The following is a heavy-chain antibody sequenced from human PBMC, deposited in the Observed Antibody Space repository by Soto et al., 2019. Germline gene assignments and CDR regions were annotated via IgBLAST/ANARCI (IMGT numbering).Heavy chain of an antibody. J-gene: IGHJ6*02. CDR2: ISGSGVST. Sequence: GALRLSCAASGFTFSSYAMSWVRQAPGKGLEWVSAISGSGVSTYYADYVKGRFTISRDNSKNTLYLQMNSLRAEDTAVYYCAKSPGMYYDFWSGSGFYYYGMDVWGQGTTVTVSS. V-gene: IGHV3-23*01. CDR3: AKSPGMYYDFWSGSGFYYYGMDV. CDR1: GFTFSSYA. D-gene: IGHD3-3*01.